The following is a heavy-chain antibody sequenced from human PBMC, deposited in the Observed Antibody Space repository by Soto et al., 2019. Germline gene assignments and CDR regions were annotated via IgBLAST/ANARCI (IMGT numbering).Heavy chain of an antibody. CDR2: IWYDGSNK. D-gene: IGHD4-17*01. Sequence: QVQLVESGGGVVQPGRSLRLSCAASGFTFSSYGMHWVRQAPGKGLEWVAVIWYDGSNKYYADSVKGRFTISRDNSKNPLYRQMNSVRPEDRAVYYGARGLLRSPYYEGMDVWGQGTTVPVSS. CDR3: ARGLLRSPYYEGMDV. V-gene: IGHV3-33*01. CDR1: GFTFSSYG. J-gene: IGHJ6*02.